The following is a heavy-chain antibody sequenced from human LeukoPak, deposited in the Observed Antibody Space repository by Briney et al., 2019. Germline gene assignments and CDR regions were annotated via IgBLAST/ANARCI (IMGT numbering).Heavy chain of an antibody. CDR1: GGSFSGYY. D-gene: IGHD3-10*01. CDR3: ARGRGMNPHDDAFDI. CDR2: INHSGST. V-gene: IGHV4-34*01. Sequence: SETLPLTCAVYGGSFSGYYWSWIRQPPGKGLEWIGEINHSGSTNYNPSLKSRVTISVDRSKNQFSLKLSSVTAADTAVYYCARGRGMNPHDDAFDIWGQGTMVAVSS. J-gene: IGHJ3*02.